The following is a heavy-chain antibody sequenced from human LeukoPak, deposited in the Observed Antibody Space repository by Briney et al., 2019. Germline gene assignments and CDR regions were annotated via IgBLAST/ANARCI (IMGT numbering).Heavy chain of an antibody. J-gene: IGHJ4*02. CDR3: ARDKTEYSSSPGDY. CDR2: ISSSSSYI. Sequence: GGSLRLSCAASGFTFSSYSMNWVRQAPGKGLEWVSSISSSSSYIHYADSVKGRFTISRDNARNSLYLQMNSLRAEDTAVYYCARDKTEYSSSPGDYWGQGTLVTVSS. V-gene: IGHV3-21*01. CDR1: GFTFSSYS. D-gene: IGHD6-6*01.